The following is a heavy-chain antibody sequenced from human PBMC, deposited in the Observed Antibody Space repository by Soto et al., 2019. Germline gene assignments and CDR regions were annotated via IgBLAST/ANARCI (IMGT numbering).Heavy chain of an antibody. Sequence: GESLKISCKGSGYSFTSYWIGWVRQMPGKGLEWMGIIYPGDSDTRYTPSFQRQVTTSAAKTISTAQQQWSSLKASATAMYYGATSQLELLGGYYFDYWGQGTLVTVSS. J-gene: IGHJ4*02. D-gene: IGHD1-7*01. V-gene: IGHV5-51*01. CDR2: IYPGDSDT. CDR1: GYSFTSYW. CDR3: ATSQLELLGGYYFDY.